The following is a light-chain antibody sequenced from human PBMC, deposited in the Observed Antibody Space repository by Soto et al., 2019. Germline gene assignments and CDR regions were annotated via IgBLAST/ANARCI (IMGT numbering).Light chain of an antibody. Sequence: QSALTQPPSASESPGQSVTISCTGTSNDVGGYRYVSWYQQHPGKAPKLMIYEVSKRPSGVPDRFSGSKSGNTASLTVSGLQAEDEADYYCSSYAGSHVVFGGGTKLTVL. CDR2: EVS. V-gene: IGLV2-8*01. J-gene: IGLJ2*01. CDR3: SSYAGSHVV. CDR1: SNDVGGYRY.